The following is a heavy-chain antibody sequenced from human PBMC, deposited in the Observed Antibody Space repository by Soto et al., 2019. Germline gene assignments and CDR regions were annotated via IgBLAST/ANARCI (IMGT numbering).Heavy chain of an antibody. Sequence: EVQLVESGGGLVQPGGSLRLSCAAAGFTFSSYWMHWVRQAPGKGLVWVTRINGDGSNTFYADSVKGRFTISRDNAMNTVYLQMNSLRAADTAVYYSVRRIQYRYGMDVWGQGTTVTVS. D-gene: IGHD4-4*01. J-gene: IGHJ6*02. CDR3: VRRIQYRYGMDV. V-gene: IGHV3-74*01. CDR1: GFTFSSYW. CDR2: INGDGSNT.